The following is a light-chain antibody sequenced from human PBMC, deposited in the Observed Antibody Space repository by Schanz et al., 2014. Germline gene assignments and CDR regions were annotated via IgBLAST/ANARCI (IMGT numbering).Light chain of an antibody. V-gene: IGLV2-8*01. J-gene: IGLJ1*01. CDR2: EVT. CDR1: SSDVATYNY. CDR3: SSYAGSIYV. Sequence: QSALTQPPSASGSPGQSVTISCTGTSSDVATYNYVSWYQQHPGKAPKLMIYEVTKRPSGVPDRFSGSQSGNTASLIVSGLQAEDEADYYCSSYAGSIYVFGTGTKLTVL.